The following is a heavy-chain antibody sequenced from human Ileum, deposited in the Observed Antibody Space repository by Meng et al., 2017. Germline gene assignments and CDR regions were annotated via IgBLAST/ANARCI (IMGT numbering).Heavy chain of an antibody. CDR1: GFTVSSNY. CDR3: IGGGWRFFDY. V-gene: IGHV3-53*01. J-gene: IGHJ4*02. Sequence: GESLKISCAASGFTVSSNYMSWVRQAPGKGLEWVSVIYSGGSTYYADSVKGRFTISRHNSKTSLYLQMNSLGAEDTAIYYCIGGGWRFFDYWGQGTLVTVSS. D-gene: IGHD6-19*01. CDR2: IYSGGST.